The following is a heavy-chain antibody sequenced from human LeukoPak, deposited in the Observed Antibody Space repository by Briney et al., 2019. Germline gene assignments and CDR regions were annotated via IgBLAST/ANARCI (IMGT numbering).Heavy chain of an antibody. CDR2: IYSSGST. D-gene: IGHD6-13*01. Sequence: SETLSLTCTVSSDPISDYFWSWIRQPAGKGLEWIGRIYSSGSTNYNPSLQGRVSMSIDTAKSQFSLHLTTMTAADTAVYYCVRDEFYNSGWFGPIFEKWGQGTLVIVSS. CDR1: SDPISDYF. V-gene: IGHV4-4*07. J-gene: IGHJ4*02. CDR3: VRDEFYNSGWFGPIFEK.